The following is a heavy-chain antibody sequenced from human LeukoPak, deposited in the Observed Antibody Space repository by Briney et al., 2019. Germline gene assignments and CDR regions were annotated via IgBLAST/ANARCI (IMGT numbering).Heavy chain of an antibody. CDR1: GGSFSGYY. J-gene: IGHJ4*02. D-gene: IGHD2-2*02. CDR2: INHSGST. CDR3: ARSLGVTGYCSSTSCYIDY. Sequence: SETLSLTCAVYGGSFSGYYWSWIRQPPGKGLEWIGEINHSGSTNYNPSLKSRVTISVDASKNQFSLKLSSVTAEDTAVYYCARSLGVTGYCSSTSCYIDYWGQGTLVTVSS. V-gene: IGHV4-34*01.